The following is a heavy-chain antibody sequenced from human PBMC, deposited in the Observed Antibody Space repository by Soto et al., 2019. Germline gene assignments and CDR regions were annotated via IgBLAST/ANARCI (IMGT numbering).Heavy chain of an antibody. J-gene: IGHJ3*02. Sequence: HPGGSLRLSCAASGFTFSSYGMHWVRQAPGKGLEWVAVIWYDGSNKYYADSVKGRFTISRDNSKNTLYLQMNSLRAEDTAVYYCAREGSGPRDPDAFDIWGQGTMVTVSS. CDR2: IWYDGSNK. V-gene: IGHV3-33*01. D-gene: IGHD3-3*01. CDR1: GFTFSSYG. CDR3: AREGSGPRDPDAFDI.